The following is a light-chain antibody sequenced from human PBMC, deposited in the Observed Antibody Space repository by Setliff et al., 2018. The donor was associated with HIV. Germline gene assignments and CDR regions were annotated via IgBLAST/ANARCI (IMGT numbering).Light chain of an antibody. J-gene: IGLJ1*01. CDR1: SSDVGGYDY. CDR2: DVT. Sequence: QSVLTQPRSVSGSPGQSVTISCTGTSSDVGGYDYVSWFQQPPGKAPLLIIYDVTKRPSGVPDRFSGSRSGNTASLTISGLQADDEASYYCCSYAASQTSYVFGTGTQLTVL. CDR3: CSYAASQTSYV. V-gene: IGLV2-11*01.